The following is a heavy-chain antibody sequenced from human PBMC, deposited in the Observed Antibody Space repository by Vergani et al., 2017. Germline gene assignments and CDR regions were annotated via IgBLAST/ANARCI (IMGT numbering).Heavy chain of an antibody. CDR2: IYPGDSDT. Sequence: EVQLVQSGAVVKQPGESLKISCKGSGYSFPSYWIGWVRQMPGKGLEWMGIIYPGDSDTRYSPSFQGQVTISADKPISTAYLQWSSLKASDTAMYYCARLGYSYGQTIDYWGQGTLVTVSS. V-gene: IGHV5-51*01. J-gene: IGHJ4*02. CDR1: GYSFPSYW. CDR3: ARLGYSYGQTIDY. D-gene: IGHD5-18*01.